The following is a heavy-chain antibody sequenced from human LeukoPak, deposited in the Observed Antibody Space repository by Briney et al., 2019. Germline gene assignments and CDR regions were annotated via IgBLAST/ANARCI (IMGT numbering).Heavy chain of an antibody. CDR2: ISSDGGTI. V-gene: IGHV3-30*04. CDR3: AKEPQRQKNTGLQHLVGDYFDY. Sequence: GKSLRLSCAASVFTFSAYILHWVRQAPGKGLAWVAAISSDGGTINYADSVKGRYTISRDKSENTLFRQKNSLRAQDPAVYFCAKEPQRQKNTGLQHLVGDYFDYWGQGTLVTVSS. CDR1: VFTFSAYI. D-gene: IGHD5-24*01. J-gene: IGHJ4*02.